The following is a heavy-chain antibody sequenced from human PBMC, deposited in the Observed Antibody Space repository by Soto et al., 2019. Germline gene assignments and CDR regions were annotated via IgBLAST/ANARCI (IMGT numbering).Heavy chain of an antibody. CDR1: GFSLSTSGVG. CDR3: AHSRPPRLLDY. J-gene: IGHJ4*02. Sequence: QITLKESGPTLVKPTQTLTLTCTFSGFSLSTSGVGVGWIRQPPGKALEWLALIYWDDDKRYSSSLNSRLTITKDNSNNQVVLTMTNMDPVDTATYYCAHSRPPRLLDYWGQGTLVTVSS. CDR2: IYWDDDK. D-gene: IGHD6-6*01. V-gene: IGHV2-5*02.